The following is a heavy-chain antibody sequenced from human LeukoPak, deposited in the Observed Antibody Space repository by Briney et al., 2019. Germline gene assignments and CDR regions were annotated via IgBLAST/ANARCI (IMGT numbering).Heavy chain of an antibody. CDR3: ATFGGVYPDAFDI. J-gene: IGHJ3*02. D-gene: IGHD3-16*01. CDR2: IYTSGST. CDR1: GGSISSGSYY. V-gene: IGHV4-61*02. Sequence: SQTLSLTCTVSGGSISSGSYYWSWIRQPAGKGLEWIGRIYTSGSTNYNPSLKSRVTISVDTSKNQFSLKLSSVTAADTAVYYCATFGGVYPDAFDIWGQGTMVTVSS.